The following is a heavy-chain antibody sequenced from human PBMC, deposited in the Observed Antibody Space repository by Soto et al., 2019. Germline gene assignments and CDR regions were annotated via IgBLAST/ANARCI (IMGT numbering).Heavy chain of an antibody. CDR3: ARARRGGSYFDY. CDR1: GGSLSGHS. D-gene: IGHD3-16*01. CDR2: INNSGTT. V-gene: IGHV4-34*01. Sequence: PSETLSLTCYVYGGSLSGHSWNWIRQPPGKGLEWIGEINNSGTTNYNSSLTSRVTTSLDTSQNQFSLKLMSVTAADTAVYYCARARRGGSYFDYWGQGTPVTVSS. J-gene: IGHJ4*01.